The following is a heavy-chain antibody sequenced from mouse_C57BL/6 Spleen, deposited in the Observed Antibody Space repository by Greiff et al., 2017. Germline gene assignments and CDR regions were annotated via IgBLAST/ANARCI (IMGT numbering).Heavy chain of an antibody. V-gene: IGHV1-18*01. CDR3: AREGDGSRAWFAY. J-gene: IGHJ3*01. CDR1: GYTFTDYN. D-gene: IGHD1-1*01. Sequence: EVQLQQSGPELVKPGASVKIPSKASGYTFTDYNMDWVKQSHGKSLEWIGDINPNNGGTIYNQKFKGKAALTVDKSSSTAYMELRSLTSEDTAVYYCAREGDGSRAWFAYWGQGTLDTVSA. CDR2: INPNNGGT.